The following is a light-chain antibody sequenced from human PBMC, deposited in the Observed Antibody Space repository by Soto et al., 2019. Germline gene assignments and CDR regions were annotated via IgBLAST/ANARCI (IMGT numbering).Light chain of an antibody. CDR1: QDISNY. CDR2: AAS. Sequence: IQMTQSPSSLSASLGYRVTITCQASQDISNYLNWYQQKPGKAPKLLIYAASSLQSGVPSRFSGSGSGTDFTLTISSLQPEDFATYYCLQDYNYPLTFGGGTKVDI. J-gene: IGKJ4*01. V-gene: IGKV1-6*01. CDR3: LQDYNYPLT.